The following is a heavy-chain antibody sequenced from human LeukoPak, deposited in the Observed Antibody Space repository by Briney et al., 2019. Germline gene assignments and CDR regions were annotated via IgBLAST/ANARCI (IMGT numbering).Heavy chain of an antibody. V-gene: IGHV3-7*01. D-gene: IGHD6-13*01. J-gene: IGHJ4*02. CDR3: ARVGGSSWTDY. CDR1: GFSFSGYW. CDR2: IKQDGSEK. Sequence: GGSLRLSCAASGFSFSGYWMSWARQAPGKGLEWVANIKQDGSEKHYGDSVKGRFIISRDNAKNSQYLQMNSLRAEDTAVYYCARVGGSSWTDYWGQGTLVTVSS.